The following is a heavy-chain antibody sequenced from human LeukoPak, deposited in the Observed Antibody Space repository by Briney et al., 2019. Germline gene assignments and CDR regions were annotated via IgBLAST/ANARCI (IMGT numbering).Heavy chain of an antibody. D-gene: IGHD2-21*02. CDR3: ARAQVVTAILDY. CDR2: IKLDGSEK. Sequence: GGSLRVSCAASGFTFSNYWMSWVRQAPGKGLECVANIKLDGSEKYYADSVKGRFTISRDNSKNTLYLQMSSLRAEDTAVYYCARAQVVTAILDYWGQGTLVTVSS. J-gene: IGHJ4*02. CDR1: GFTFSNYW. V-gene: IGHV3-7*01.